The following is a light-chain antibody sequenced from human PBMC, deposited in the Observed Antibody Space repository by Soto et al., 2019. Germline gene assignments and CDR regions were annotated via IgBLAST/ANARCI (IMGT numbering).Light chain of an antibody. CDR2: GES. CDR1: QSVGSN. Sequence: EIVMTQSPDTQSVSPGERATLSCRASQSVGSNLAWYQQKPGQAPRLLIYGESTRATGIPARFSGSGSATVFTLTISSLQSEDSAVYYCQQYNNWVTFGGGTRVEIK. V-gene: IGKV3D-15*01. J-gene: IGKJ4*01. CDR3: QQYNNWVT.